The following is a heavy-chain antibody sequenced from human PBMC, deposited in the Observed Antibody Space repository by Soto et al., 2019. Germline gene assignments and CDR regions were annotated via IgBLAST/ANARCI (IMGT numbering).Heavy chain of an antibody. J-gene: IGHJ5*02. D-gene: IGHD1-7*01. CDR2: ISADNGNT. Sequence: ASVKVSCKASGFTFTSSAMQWVRQARGQRLEWMGWISADNGNTNYAQKLQGRVTMTTDTSTSTAYMELRSLRSDDTAVYYCARDHGYNWNFTSTNWFDPWGQGTLVTVSS. CDR3: ARDHGYNWNFTSTNWFDP. V-gene: IGHV1-18*01. CDR1: GFTFTSSA.